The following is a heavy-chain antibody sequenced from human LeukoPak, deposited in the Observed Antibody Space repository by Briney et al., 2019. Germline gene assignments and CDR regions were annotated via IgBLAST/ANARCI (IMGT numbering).Heavy chain of an antibody. D-gene: IGHD3-22*01. CDR2: ISGSGGST. CDR1: GFTFSSYA. J-gene: IGHJ4*02. V-gene: IGHV3-23*01. Sequence: GSLRLSCAASGFTFSSYAMSWVRQAPGKGLEWVSAISGSGGSTYYADSVKGRFTISRDNSKNTLYLQMNSLRAEDTAVYYCAKQVAPYYYDSSGYYYDYWGQGTLVTVSS. CDR3: AKQVAPYYYDSSGYYYDY.